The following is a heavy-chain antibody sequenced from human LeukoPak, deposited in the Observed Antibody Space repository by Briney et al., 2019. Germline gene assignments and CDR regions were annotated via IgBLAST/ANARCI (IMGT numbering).Heavy chain of an antibody. D-gene: IGHD4-11*01. V-gene: IGHV4-59*02. CDR2: IHNSGST. Sequence: SSETLSLTCTVSGGSVSTYYWSWIRQPPGKGLEWIGYIHNSGSTHYTFSLKSRVTMSLDTSKNQFSLKLTSVTAAATAVYYCARTDYSNTNWFAPWGQGTLVTVSS. CDR3: ARTDYSNTNWFAP. J-gene: IGHJ5*02. CDR1: GGSVSTYY.